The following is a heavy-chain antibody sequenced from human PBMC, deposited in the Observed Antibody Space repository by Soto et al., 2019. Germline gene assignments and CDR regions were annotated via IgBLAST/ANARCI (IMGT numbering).Heavy chain of an antibody. CDR1: GFTFSSYG. J-gene: IGHJ3*02. V-gene: IGHV3-33*06. CDR2: IWYDGSNK. Sequence: GGSLRLSCAASGFTFSSYGMHWVRQAPGKGLEWVAVIWYDGSNKYYADSVKGRFTISRDNSKNTLYLQMNSLRAEDTAVYYCAKSLRYFDWLSPTAFDIWGQGTMVTVSS. CDR3: AKSLRYFDWLSPTAFDI. D-gene: IGHD3-9*01.